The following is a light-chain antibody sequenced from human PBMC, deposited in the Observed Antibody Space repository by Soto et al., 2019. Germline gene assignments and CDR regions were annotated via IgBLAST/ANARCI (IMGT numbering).Light chain of an antibody. Sequence: QSVMTQPPSVSAAPGQRVTISCSGSSSNIGGNSVSWYQQLPGTAPKLLLYDDDKRPSGIPDRFSGSKSGTSATLGITGFQTGDEADHYCGSWDRSLSAYVFGTGTKLTVL. J-gene: IGLJ1*01. CDR1: SSNIGGNS. CDR2: DDD. V-gene: IGLV1-51*01. CDR3: GSWDRSLSAYV.